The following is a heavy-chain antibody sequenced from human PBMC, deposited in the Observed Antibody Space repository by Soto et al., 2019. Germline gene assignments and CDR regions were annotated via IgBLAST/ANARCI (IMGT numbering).Heavy chain of an antibody. CDR1: GYTFTSYA. V-gene: IGHV7-4-1*02. D-gene: IGHD6-13*01. CDR3: VRPYYSSSWFPFDR. CDR2: INTNTGNP. J-gene: IGHJ4*02. Sequence: GASVKVSCKASGYTFTSYAMNWVRQAPGQGLEWMGWINTNTGNPTYAQGFTGRFVFSLDTSVSTAYLQMSSLRVEDTALYYCVRPYYSSSWFPFDRWGQRPLVTVSS.